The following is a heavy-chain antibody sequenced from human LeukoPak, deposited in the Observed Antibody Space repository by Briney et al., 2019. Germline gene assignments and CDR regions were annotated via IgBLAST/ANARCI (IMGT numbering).Heavy chain of an antibody. D-gene: IGHD3-16*01. Sequence: SHTLSLTCTVSGDSISSGGYFWTWIPQHPGKGLEWIGYIYYSGSTYYNPSLKTRVTISVDTSKNQFSLKLTSVTAADTAVYYCARGVRFWGQGTLVTVSS. CDR3: ARGVRF. CDR1: GDSISSGGYF. J-gene: IGHJ4*02. V-gene: IGHV4-31*03. CDR2: IYYSGST.